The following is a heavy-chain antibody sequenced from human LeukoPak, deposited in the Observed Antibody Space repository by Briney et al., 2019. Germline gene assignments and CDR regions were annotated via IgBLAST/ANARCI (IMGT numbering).Heavy chain of an antibody. J-gene: IGHJ6*03. CDR1: GGSISSSSYY. CDR2: IHYSGSA. Sequence: PSETLSLTCTVSGGSISSSSYYWGWIRQPPGKGLEWIGSIHYSGSANYNPSLKSRVTISVDTSKNQFSLKLSSVTAADTAVYYCARGYCSGGSCYSYYYYNYMDVWGKGTTVTVSS. V-gene: IGHV4-39*07. CDR3: ARGYCSGGSCYSYYYYNYMDV. D-gene: IGHD2-15*01.